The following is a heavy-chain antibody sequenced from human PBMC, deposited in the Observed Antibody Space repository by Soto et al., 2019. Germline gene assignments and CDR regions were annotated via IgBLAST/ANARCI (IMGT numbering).Heavy chain of an antibody. CDR1: GFTFSSYG. CDR2: IWYDGSNK. J-gene: IGHJ5*02. CDR3: ARGTDYDSSGYYPNWFDP. V-gene: IGHV3-33*01. D-gene: IGHD3-22*01. Sequence: QVQLVESGGGVVQPGRSLRLSCAASGFTFSSYGMHWVRQAPGKGLEWVAVIWYDGSNKYYADSVKGRFTISRDNSKNTXXWQMNSLRAEDTAVYYCARGTDYDSSGYYPNWFDPRGQGTLVTVSS.